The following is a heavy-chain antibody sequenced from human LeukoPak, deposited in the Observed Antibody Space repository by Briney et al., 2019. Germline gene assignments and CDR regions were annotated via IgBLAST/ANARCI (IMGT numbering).Heavy chain of an antibody. V-gene: IGHV3-74*01. D-gene: IGHD3-10*01. J-gene: IGHJ4*02. CDR2: INSDGSST. CDR1: GFTFSSYG. CDR3: DGSKTSYADSVKGRITISREQGKNQLYLQMNRLRAEDTGVYYCARERINMVREGNFDY. Sequence: GGSLRLSCAASGFTFSSYGMHWVRQAPGKGLVWVSRINSDGSSTSYADSVKGRFTISRDNAKNTLYLQMNSLRAEDTAVYYCDGSKTSYADSVKGRITISREQGKNQLYLQMNRLRAEDTGVYYCARERINMVREGNFDYWGQGTLVTGSS.